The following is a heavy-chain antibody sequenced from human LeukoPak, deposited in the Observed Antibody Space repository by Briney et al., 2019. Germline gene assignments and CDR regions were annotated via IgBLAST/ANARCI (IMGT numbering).Heavy chain of an antibody. CDR3: ARVSSSWYQDWYFDL. Sequence: PSETLSLTCTVSGGSISSSSYYWGWIRQPPGKGLEWIGSIYYSGSTYYNTSLKSRVTMSVDTSKNQFSLKLSSVTAADTAVYYCARVSSSWYQDWYFDLWGRGTLVTVSS. D-gene: IGHD6-13*01. J-gene: IGHJ2*01. CDR2: IYYSGST. V-gene: IGHV4-39*07. CDR1: GGSISSSSYY.